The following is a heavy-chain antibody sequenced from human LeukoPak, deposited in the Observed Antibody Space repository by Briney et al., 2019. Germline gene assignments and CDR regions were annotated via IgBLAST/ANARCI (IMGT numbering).Heavy chain of an antibody. CDR3: ARHGDPGGYYDSSGYFDY. V-gene: IGHV4-59*08. CDR1: GGSISSYY. D-gene: IGHD3-22*01. CDR2: IYYSGST. J-gene: IGHJ4*02. Sequence: KPSETLSLTCTVSGGSISSYYWSWIRQPPGKGLEWIGYIYYSGSTNYNPSLKSRVTISVDTSKNQFSLKLSSVTAADTAVYYCARHGDPGGYYDSSGYFDYWGQGTLVTVSS.